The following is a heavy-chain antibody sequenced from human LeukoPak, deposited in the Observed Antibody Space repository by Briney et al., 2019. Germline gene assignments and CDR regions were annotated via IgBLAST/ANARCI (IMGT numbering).Heavy chain of an antibody. CDR2: IIPILGIA. Sequence: ASVKVSCKASVGTFSSYAISWVRQAPGQGLEWMGRIIPILGIANYAQKFQGRVTITADKSTSTAYMELSSLRSEDTAVYYWASQVGSSSWFNYYYYGMDVWGQGTTVTVSS. V-gene: IGHV1-69*04. CDR1: VGTFSSYA. D-gene: IGHD6-13*01. CDR3: ASQVGSSSWFNYYYYGMDV. J-gene: IGHJ6*02.